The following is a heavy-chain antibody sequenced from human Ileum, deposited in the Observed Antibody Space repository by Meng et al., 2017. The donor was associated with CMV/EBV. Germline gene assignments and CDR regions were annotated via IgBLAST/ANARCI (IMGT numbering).Heavy chain of an antibody. J-gene: IGHJ3*01. V-gene: IGHV3-7*01. CDR3: ARMYCTSTTCYTDAFDF. Sequence: GESLKISCAASGFTFSQYWMSWLRQTPGKGGLEWVANINEDGSQEYFLDSVRGRFTISRDNAKSSLSLQMNSLRADDTALYYCARMYCTSTTCYTDAFDFWGQGTMVTGSS. CDR1: GFTFSQYW. CDR2: INEDGSQE. D-gene: IGHD2-2*02.